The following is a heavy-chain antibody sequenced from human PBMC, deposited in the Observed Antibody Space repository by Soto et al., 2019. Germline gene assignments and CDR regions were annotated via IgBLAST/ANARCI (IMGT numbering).Heavy chain of an antibody. J-gene: IGHJ6*03. CDR2: IRGFSPYT. V-gene: IGHV3-21*01. CDR1: GFTFRTYT. D-gene: IGHD2-15*01. CDR3: ARDRGYDAHDYYYNAMDV. Sequence: AGGSLRLSCISSGFTFRTYTMNWVRQAPGKGLEWVSGIRGFSPYTFYAESVKGRFTISRDNAKNSLYLQMNSLRAEDTAVYYCARDRGYDAHDYYYNAMDVWGKGTTVTVS.